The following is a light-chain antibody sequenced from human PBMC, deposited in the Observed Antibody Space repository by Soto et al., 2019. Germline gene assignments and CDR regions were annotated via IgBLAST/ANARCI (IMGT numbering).Light chain of an antibody. CDR2: GAS. Sequence: ENVLTQSPGTLSLSPGERATLSCRASQSVSRNYLAWYQQKPGQAPRLLIYGASGRATGIPDRFTGSGSGTDFTLTISGLEPEDFAVYYCQQYGRSPWTFGQGTKVDIK. J-gene: IGKJ1*01. CDR3: QQYGRSPWT. V-gene: IGKV3-20*01. CDR1: QSVSRNY.